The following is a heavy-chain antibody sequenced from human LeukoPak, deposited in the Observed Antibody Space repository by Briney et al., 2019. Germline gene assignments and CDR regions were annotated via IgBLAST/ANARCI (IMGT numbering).Heavy chain of an antibody. CDR1: GYTFTSYD. D-gene: IGHD2-8*01. J-gene: IGHJ4*02. V-gene: IGHV1-69*13. CDR2: IIPIFGTA. Sequence: SVKVSCKASGYTFTSYDINWVRQATGQGLEWMGGIIPIFGTANYAQKFQGRVTITADESTSTAYMELSSLRSEDTAVYYCARGYCTNGVCSNYFDYWGQGTLVTVSS. CDR3: ARGYCTNGVCSNYFDY.